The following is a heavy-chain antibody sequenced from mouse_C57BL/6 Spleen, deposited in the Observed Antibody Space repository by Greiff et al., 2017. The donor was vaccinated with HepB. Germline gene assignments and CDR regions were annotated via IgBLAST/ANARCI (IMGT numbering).Heavy chain of an antibody. D-gene: IGHD1-1*01. CDR1: GYAFSSYW. CDR3: ARSYYGTPRRYFDV. J-gene: IGHJ1*03. CDR2: IYPGDGDT. V-gene: IGHV1-80*01. Sequence: VQLQQSGAELVKPGASVKISCKASGYAFSSYWMNWVKQRPGKGLEWIGQIYPGDGDTNYNGKFKGKATLTADKSSSTAYMQRSSLTSEDSAVYLCARSYYGTPRRYFDVWGTGTTVTVSS.